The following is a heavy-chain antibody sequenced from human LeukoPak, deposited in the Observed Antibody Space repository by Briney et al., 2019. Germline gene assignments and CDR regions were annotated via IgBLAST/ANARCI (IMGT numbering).Heavy chain of an antibody. CDR1: GFTFSSYS. J-gene: IGHJ4*02. V-gene: IGHV3-48*04. D-gene: IGHD3-10*01. CDR2: ISSSSSTI. CDR3: ARDLIHYGPGYGY. Sequence: GGSLRLSCAASGFTFSSYSMNWVRQAPGKGLEWVSYISSSSSTIYYADSVKGRFTISRDNAKNSLYLQMNSLRAEDTAVYYCARDLIHYGPGYGYWGQGTLVTVSS.